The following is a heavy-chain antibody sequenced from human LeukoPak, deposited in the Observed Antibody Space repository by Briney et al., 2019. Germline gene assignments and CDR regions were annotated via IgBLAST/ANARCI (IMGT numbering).Heavy chain of an antibody. CDR1: GYTFTSYG. CDR2: ISAYNGNT. D-gene: IGHD6-13*01. J-gene: IGHJ5*02. V-gene: IGHV1-18*01. Sequence: ASVKVSCKASGYTFTSYGISWVRRAPGQGLEWMGWISAYNGNTNYAQKLQGRVTMTTDTSTSTAYMELRSLRSDDTAVYYCARPIVAAGSNWFDPWGQGTLVTASS. CDR3: ARPIVAAGSNWFDP.